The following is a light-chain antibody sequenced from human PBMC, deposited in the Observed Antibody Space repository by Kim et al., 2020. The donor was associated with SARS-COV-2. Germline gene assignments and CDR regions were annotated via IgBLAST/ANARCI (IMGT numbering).Light chain of an antibody. J-gene: IGLJ3*02. CDR2: YDS. V-gene: IGLV3-21*04. Sequence: SYELTQPPSVSVAPGKTARITCGGKNSGSNSVHWYQQKPGQAPVVVIYYDSDRPSGIPERFSGSNSGNTATLTISGVEAGDEADYYCQVWDSGSDQVFGG. CDR1: NSGSNS. CDR3: QVWDSGSDQV.